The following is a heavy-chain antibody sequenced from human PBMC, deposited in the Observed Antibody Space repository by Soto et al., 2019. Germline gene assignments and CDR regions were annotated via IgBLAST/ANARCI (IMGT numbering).Heavy chain of an antibody. D-gene: IGHD6-13*01. V-gene: IGHV1-18*01. J-gene: IGHJ6*02. CDR3: ARGQQLDYYYYGMDV. CDR2: ISAYNGNT. Sequence: ASVKVSCKASGYTFTSYGISWVRQAPGQGLEWMGWISAYNGNTNYAQKLQGRVTMTTDTSTSTAYMELRSLRSDDTSVYYCARGQQLDYYYYGMDVWGQGTTVTVSS. CDR1: GYTFTSYG.